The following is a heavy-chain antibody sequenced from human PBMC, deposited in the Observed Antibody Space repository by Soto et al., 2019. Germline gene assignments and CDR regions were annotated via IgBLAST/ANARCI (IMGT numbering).Heavy chain of an antibody. CDR3: ARDRGSYLYYFDY. V-gene: IGHV3-53*01. CDR2: IYSGGST. Sequence: PGRSLRLSCAASGFTVSSNYMSWVRQAPGKGLEWVSVIYSGGSTYYADSVKGRFTISRDNSKNTLYLQMNSLRAEDTAVYYCARDRGSYLYYFDYWGQGTLVTVSS. J-gene: IGHJ4*02. D-gene: IGHD1-26*01. CDR1: GFTVSSNY.